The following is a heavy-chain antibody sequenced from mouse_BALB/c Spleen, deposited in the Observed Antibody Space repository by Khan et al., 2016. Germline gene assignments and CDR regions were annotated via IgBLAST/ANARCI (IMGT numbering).Heavy chain of an antibody. D-gene: IGHD2-4*01. J-gene: IGHJ2*01. CDR3: ARQGMIRRPYFDY. CDR1: GYTFTSYW. CDR2: INPSTGYT. V-gene: IGHV1-7*01. Sequence: QVQLQQSGAELAKPGASVKMSCKASGYTFTSYWMHWVKQRPGQGLEWIGYINPSTGYTEYNQKFKDKATLTADTSSSTAYMHLSSLTSEDSAGYDCARQGMIRRPYFDYWGQGTTLTVSS.